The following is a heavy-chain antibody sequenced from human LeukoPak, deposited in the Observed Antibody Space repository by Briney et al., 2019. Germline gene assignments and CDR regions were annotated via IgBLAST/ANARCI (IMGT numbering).Heavy chain of an antibody. CDR2: ISGSGGST. V-gene: IGHV3-23*01. CDR1: GFTFSSYA. J-gene: IGHJ4*02. CDR3: AKALIPGGKQQLVPFDY. Sequence: GGSLRLPCAASGFTFSSYAMSWVRQAPGKGLEWVSAISGSGGSTYYADSVKGRFTISRDNSKNTLYLQMNSLRAEDTAVYYCAKALIPGGKQQLVPFDYWGQGTLVTVSS. D-gene: IGHD6-13*01.